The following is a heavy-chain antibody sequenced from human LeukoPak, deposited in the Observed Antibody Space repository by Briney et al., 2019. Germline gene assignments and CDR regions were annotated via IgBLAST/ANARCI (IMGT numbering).Heavy chain of an antibody. CDR1: GSTFTSYD. D-gene: IGHD6-13*01. CDR2: MNPNSGNT. Sequence: ASVNLSCKASGSTFTSYDINWVRQPTGQGLESKRWMNPNSGNTGYAQKFQGRVTMTRNTSISTAYMELSSLRSEDTAVYYCARGPNLVGSSWYWDWFDPWGQGTLVTVSS. CDR3: ARGPNLVGSSWYWDWFDP. V-gene: IGHV1-8*01. J-gene: IGHJ5*02.